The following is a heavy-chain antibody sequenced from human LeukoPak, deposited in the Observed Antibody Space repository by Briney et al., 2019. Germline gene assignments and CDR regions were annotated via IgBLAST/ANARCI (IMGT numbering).Heavy chain of an antibody. CDR3: AREPTGGAFDI. Sequence: HGESLKISCKGSGYPFTSYYMHWVRQAPGQGLEWMGIINPSGGSTSYAQRFQGRVTMTRDTSTSTVYMELSSLRSEDTAVYYCAREPTGGAFDIWGQGTMVTVSS. V-gene: IGHV1-46*01. D-gene: IGHD4-17*01. CDR2: INPSGGST. J-gene: IGHJ3*02. CDR1: GYPFTSYY.